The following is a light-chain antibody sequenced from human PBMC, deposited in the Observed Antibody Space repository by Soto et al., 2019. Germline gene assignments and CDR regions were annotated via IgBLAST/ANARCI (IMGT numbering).Light chain of an antibody. J-gene: IGKJ2*01. Sequence: DIVLTQSPATLSLSPGERATLSCRASQSVSSYLAWYQQKPGQAPRLLIYDASNRATGIPARFSGSGSGTDFTLTISSLEPEDLAVYYCQQRSNWPPYTFGQGTKLEIK. CDR2: DAS. CDR1: QSVSSY. CDR3: QQRSNWPPYT. V-gene: IGKV3-11*01.